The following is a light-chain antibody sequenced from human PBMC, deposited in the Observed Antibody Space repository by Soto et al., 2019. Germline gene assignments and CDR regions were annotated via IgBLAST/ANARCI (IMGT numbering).Light chain of an antibody. CDR1: QSLLHSNGYTY. CDR3: MQALQTPRT. V-gene: IGKV2-28*01. Sequence: DIVMTQSPLSLPVTPGEPASISYRSSQSLLHSNGYTYLDWYLQKPGQSPQLLIYLGSNRASGVPDRFSGSGSGTDFTLKINRVEAEDVGVYYCMQALQTPRTFGQGTKVEIK. J-gene: IGKJ1*01. CDR2: LGS.